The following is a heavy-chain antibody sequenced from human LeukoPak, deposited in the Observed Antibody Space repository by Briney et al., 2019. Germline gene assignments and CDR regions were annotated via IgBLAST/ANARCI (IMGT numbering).Heavy chain of an antibody. CDR2: INPCGGRT. Sequence: ASVTVSCKASVYTFTSYYMHWVRQAPGQGLEWMGIINPCGGRTSYAQKFQGRVTMTRDTSTSTVYMELSSLRSEDTAVYYCARGYYDSSGYFYLDYWGQGTLVTVSS. CDR3: ARGYYDSSGYFYLDY. D-gene: IGHD3-22*01. J-gene: IGHJ4*02. CDR1: VYTFTSYY. V-gene: IGHV1-46*01.